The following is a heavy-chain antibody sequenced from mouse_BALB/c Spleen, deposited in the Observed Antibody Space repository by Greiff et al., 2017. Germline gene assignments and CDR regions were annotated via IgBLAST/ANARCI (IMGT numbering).Heavy chain of an antibody. CDR3: ARGRGEGFAY. Sequence: DVMLVESGGGLVKPGGSLKLSCAASGFTFSSYAMSWVRQTPEKRLEWVASISSGGSTYYPDSVKGRFTISRDNARNILYLQMSSLRSEDTAMYYCARGRGEGFAYWGQGTLVTVS. CDR1: GFTFSSYA. J-gene: IGHJ3*01. CDR2: ISSGGST. V-gene: IGHV5-6-5*01.